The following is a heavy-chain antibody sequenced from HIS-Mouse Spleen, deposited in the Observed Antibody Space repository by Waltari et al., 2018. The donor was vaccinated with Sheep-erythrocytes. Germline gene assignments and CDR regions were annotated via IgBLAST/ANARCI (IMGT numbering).Heavy chain of an antibody. D-gene: IGHD4-17*01. Sequence: QVQLQQWGAGLLKPSETLSLTCAVYGGSFSGYYWSRIRPPPGKGLEWIGEINHSGSTNYNPSLKSRVTISVDTSKNQFSLKLSSVTAADTAVYYCARGQVTTHAFDIWGQGTMVTVSS. V-gene: IGHV4-34*01. CDR1: GGSFSGYY. J-gene: IGHJ3*02. CDR3: ARGQVTTHAFDI. CDR2: INHSGST.